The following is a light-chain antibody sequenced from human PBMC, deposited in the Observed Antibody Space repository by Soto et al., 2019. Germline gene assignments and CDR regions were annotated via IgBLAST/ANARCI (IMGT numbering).Light chain of an antibody. Sequence: DIVMTQSPDSLAVSLGERATINCKSSQSVLYSSNNKNYLAWYQQKPRQSPKLLIAWASTRESGVPDRFSGSGSGTDFTLTITTLQAEDVAVYYCQQYYSTPRTFGQGTKVEIK. CDR2: WAS. CDR1: QSVLYSSNNKNY. CDR3: QQYYSTPRT. V-gene: IGKV4-1*01. J-gene: IGKJ1*01.